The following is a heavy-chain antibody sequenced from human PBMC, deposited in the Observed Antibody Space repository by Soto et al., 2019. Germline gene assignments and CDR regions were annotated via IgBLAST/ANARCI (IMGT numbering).Heavy chain of an antibody. J-gene: IGHJ5*02. V-gene: IGHV3-53*02. CDR1: GFTVSSNY. CDR3: ARERYSSSSAWFDP. CDR2: IYSGGST. Sequence: EVQLVETGGGLIQPGGSLRLSCAASGFTVSSNYMSWVRQAPGKGLEWVSLIYSGGSTYYADSVKGRFTISRDNSKNTLYLQMNSLRAEDTAVYYCARERYSSSSAWFDPWGQGTLVTVSS. D-gene: IGHD6-6*01.